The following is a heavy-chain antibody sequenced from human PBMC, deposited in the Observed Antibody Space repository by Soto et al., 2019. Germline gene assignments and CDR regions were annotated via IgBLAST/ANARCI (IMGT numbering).Heavy chain of an antibody. J-gene: IGHJ6*02. CDR2: IKSKTDGGTT. CDR1: GFTFSNAW. V-gene: IGHV3-15*07. D-gene: IGHD6-19*01. CDR3: TTEDPPREAVAGTTLNRSYYYYGMDV. Sequence: GGSLRLSCAASGFTFSNAWMNWVRQAPGKGLEWVGRIKSKTDGGTTDYAAPVKGRFTISRDDSKNTLYLQMNSLKTEDTAVYYCTTEDPPREAVAGTTLNRSYYYYGMDVWGQGTTVTVSS.